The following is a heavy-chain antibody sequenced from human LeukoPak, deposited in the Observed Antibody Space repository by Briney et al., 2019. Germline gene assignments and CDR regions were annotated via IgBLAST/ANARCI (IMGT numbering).Heavy chain of an antibody. Sequence: GGSLRLSCAASGFTVSSNYMSWVRQAPGKGLEWVSVIYSGGATYYTDSVKGRFTISRDNSKNTLYLQMNSLRAEDTAVYYCARDPRIAAAGTDWFDPWGQGTLVTVSS. D-gene: IGHD6-13*01. V-gene: IGHV3-53*01. CDR2: IYSGGAT. CDR1: GFTVSSNY. CDR3: ARDPRIAAAGTDWFDP. J-gene: IGHJ5*02.